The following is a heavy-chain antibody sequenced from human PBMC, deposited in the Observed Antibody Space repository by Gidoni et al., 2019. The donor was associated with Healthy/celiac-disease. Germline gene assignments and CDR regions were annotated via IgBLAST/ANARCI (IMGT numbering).Heavy chain of an antibody. CDR1: GGSVSSGSYY. D-gene: IGHD2-2*02. CDR2: IYYSGST. Sequence: QVQLQESGPGLVKPSETLSLTCTVSGGSVSSGSYYWSWIRQPPGKGLEWIGYIYYSGSTNYNPARKSGVTISVDTSKHQFSLKLSAVTAAEPAVYYCAREGVLAAIDAFDIWGQGTMVTGSS. J-gene: IGHJ3*02. CDR3: AREGVLAAIDAFDI. V-gene: IGHV4-61*01.